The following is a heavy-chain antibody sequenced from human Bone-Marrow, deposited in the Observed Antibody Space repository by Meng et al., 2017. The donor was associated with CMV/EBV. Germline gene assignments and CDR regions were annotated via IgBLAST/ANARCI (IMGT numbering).Heavy chain of an antibody. CDR2: ISAYNGNT. J-gene: IGHJ4*02. CDR3: ARDSSSSGWYSGLDY. CDR1: GYTFTSYG. D-gene: IGHD6-19*01. V-gene: IGHV1-18*01. Sequence: ASVKVSCKASGYTFTSYGISWVRQAPGQGLEWMGWISAYNGNTNYAQKLQGRVTMTTDTSTSKAYMELRSLRSDDTAVYYFARDSSSSGWYSGLDYWGQGTLVTVSS.